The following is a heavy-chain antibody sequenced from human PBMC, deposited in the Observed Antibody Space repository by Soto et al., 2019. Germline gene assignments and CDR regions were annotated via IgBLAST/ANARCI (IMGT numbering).Heavy chain of an antibody. CDR3: AKDHGSSWSIDY. V-gene: IGHV3-30*18. D-gene: IGHD6-13*01. CDR1: GFTFSSYG. J-gene: IGHJ4*02. Sequence: QVQLVESGGGVVQPGRSLRLSCAASGFTFSSYGIHWVRQAPGKGLEWVAVISYDGSNKYYADSVKGRFTISRDNSKNTLYLQMNSLRAEDTAVYYCAKDHGSSWSIDYWGQGTLVTVSS. CDR2: ISYDGSNK.